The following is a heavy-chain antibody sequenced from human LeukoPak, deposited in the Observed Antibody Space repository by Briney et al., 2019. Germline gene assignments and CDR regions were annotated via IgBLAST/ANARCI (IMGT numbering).Heavy chain of an antibody. J-gene: IGHJ5*02. D-gene: IGHD2-2*01. Sequence: GGSLRLSCAASGFSFSSAAMTWVRQAPGKGLEWVAVILSDGSNKYYADSVKGRFTISRDNSKNTLYLQMSSLRAEDTAVYFCAKDGISVPVQYATPNNWFDPWGQGTLVSLSS. CDR1: GFSFSSAA. V-gene: IGHV3-30*18. CDR2: ILSDGSNK. CDR3: AKDGISVPVQYATPNNWFDP.